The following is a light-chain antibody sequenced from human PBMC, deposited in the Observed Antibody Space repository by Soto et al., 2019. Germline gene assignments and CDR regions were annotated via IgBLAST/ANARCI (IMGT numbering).Light chain of an antibody. Sequence: EIVLTQSPATLPLSPGERATIACRASQRVNNYLAWYQQKPGLAPMLLIYDASNRATGIPARCSGSGSGTDFTLAISSLEPEDFAVYYCQDRSNWPLYTFGQGTKLELK. CDR3: QDRSNWPLYT. CDR2: DAS. J-gene: IGKJ2*01. V-gene: IGKV3-11*01. CDR1: QRVNNY.